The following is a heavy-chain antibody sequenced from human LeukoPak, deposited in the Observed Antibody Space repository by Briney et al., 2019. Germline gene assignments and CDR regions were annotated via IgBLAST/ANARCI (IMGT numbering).Heavy chain of an antibody. J-gene: IGHJ6*03. CDR3: ARDQRVWFGELPNYYYYMDV. V-gene: IGHV3-53*01. CDR2: IYSGGST. D-gene: IGHD3-10*01. CDR1: GFTVSSNY. Sequence: GGSLRFSCAASGFTVSSNYMSWVRQAPGKGLEWVSVIYSGGSTYYADSVKGRFTISRDNSKNTLYLQMNSLRAEDTAVYYCARDQRVWFGELPNYYYYMDVWGKGTTVTVSS.